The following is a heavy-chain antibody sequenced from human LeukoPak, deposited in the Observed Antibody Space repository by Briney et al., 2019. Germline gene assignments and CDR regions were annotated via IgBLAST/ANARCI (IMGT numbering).Heavy chain of an antibody. D-gene: IGHD2-15*01. V-gene: IGHV6-1*01. Sequence: SQTLSLTCTISGDSVSSNSAAWNWIRQSPSRGLEWLGRTYYRSKWYNDYAVSVKSRITINPDTSKNQFSLQLNSVTPEDTAVYYCARDHCSGGSCYWRFDYWGQGTLVTVSS. CDR1: GDSVSSNSAA. J-gene: IGHJ4*02. CDR3: ARDHCSGGSCYWRFDY. CDR2: TYYRSKWYN.